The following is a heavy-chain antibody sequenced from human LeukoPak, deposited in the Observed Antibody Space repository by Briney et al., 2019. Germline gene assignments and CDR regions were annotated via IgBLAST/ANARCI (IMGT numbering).Heavy chain of an antibody. CDR2: ISSSGSTI. J-gene: IGHJ6*04. V-gene: IGHV3-48*03. CDR3: AELGITMIGGV. D-gene: IGHD3-10*02. CDR1: GFTFSSYE. Sequence: TGGSLRLSCAASGFTFSSYEMNWVRQAPGKVLEWASYISSSGSTIYYADSVKGRFTISRDNAKNSLYLQMNSLRAEDTAVYYCAELGITMIGGVWGKGTTVTISS.